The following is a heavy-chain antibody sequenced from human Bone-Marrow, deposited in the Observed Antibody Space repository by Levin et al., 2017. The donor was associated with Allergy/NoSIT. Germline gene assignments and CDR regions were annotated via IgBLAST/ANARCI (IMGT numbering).Heavy chain of an antibody. V-gene: IGHV4-59*01. CDR1: GGSISGYY. J-gene: IGHJ4*02. CDR2: LYSSGST. D-gene: IGHD6-19*01. Sequence: SQTLSLTCTVSGGSISGYYWSWIRQPPGKGLEWIGYLYSSGSTNYNPSLKSRVTISLDTSKTQFSLKLSSVTAADTAVYYCARGGGYSSGWQYWGQGTLVTVSS. CDR3: ARGGGYSSGWQY.